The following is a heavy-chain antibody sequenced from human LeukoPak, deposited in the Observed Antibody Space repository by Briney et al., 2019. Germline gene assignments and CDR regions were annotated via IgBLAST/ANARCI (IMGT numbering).Heavy chain of an antibody. V-gene: IGHV4-39*01. Sequence: SETLSLTCTVSGASFSRSTYYWGWIRQPPGKGPEWIGSIYYSGSTYYNPSLKSRVTMSVDTSKNQFSLKLSSVTAADTAVYYCARHAGGISATGTRPFDDWGQGTLVTVSS. CDR1: GASFSRSTYY. CDR3: ARHAGGISATGTRPFDD. CDR2: IYYSGST. J-gene: IGHJ4*02. D-gene: IGHD6-13*01.